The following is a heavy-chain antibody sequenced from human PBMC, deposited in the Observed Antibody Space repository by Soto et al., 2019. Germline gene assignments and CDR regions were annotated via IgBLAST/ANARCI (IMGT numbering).Heavy chain of an antibody. CDR1: GFTVSSNY. Sequence: GGSLRLSCAASGFTVSSNYMSWVRQAPGKGLEWVSVIYSGGSTYYADSVKGRFTISRHNSKNTLYLQMNSLRAEDTAVYYCARGGPIWLGELLRAFDIWGQGTMVTVSS. CDR3: ARGGPIWLGELLRAFDI. CDR2: IYSGGST. V-gene: IGHV3-53*04. D-gene: IGHD3-10*01. J-gene: IGHJ3*02.